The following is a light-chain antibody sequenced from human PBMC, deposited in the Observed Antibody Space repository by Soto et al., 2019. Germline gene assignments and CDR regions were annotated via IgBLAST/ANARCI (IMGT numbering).Light chain of an antibody. CDR1: QSIISW. J-gene: IGKJ1*01. CDR3: QQYNSSPT. V-gene: IGKV1-5*03. Sequence: DIQMTRSPSPRPASLGDKVTITCRPSQSIISWLAWYQQKPGKAPKLLIYKASSLESGVPSRFSGSGSGTEFTLTISSLQPDDFATYYCQQYNSSPTFGQGTKVEIK. CDR2: KAS.